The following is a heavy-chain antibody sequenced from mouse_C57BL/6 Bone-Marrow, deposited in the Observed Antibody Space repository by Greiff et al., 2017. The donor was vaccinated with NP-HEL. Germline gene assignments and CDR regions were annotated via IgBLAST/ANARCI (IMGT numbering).Heavy chain of an antibody. Sequence: EVQLVESGGGLVKPGGSLKLSCAASGFTFSSYAMSWVRQTPEKRLEWVATISDGGSYTYYPDNVKGRFTISRDNAKNNLYLQMSHLKSEDTAMYYCARDYYGSSYDAWFAYWGQGTLVTVSA. V-gene: IGHV5-4*01. CDR1: GFTFSSYA. CDR3: ARDYYGSSYDAWFAY. D-gene: IGHD1-1*01. J-gene: IGHJ3*01. CDR2: ISDGGSYT.